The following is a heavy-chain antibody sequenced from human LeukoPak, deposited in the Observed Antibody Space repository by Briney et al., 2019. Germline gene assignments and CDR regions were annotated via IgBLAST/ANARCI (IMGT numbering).Heavy chain of an antibody. CDR3: ARPSRGGRRWFDS. J-gene: IGHJ5*01. CDR2: ISSSSSYI. D-gene: IGHD2-15*01. CDR1: GFTFSSYS. V-gene: IGHV3-21*01. Sequence: GGSLRLSCAASGFTFSSYSMNWVRQAPGKGLEWVSSISSSSSYIYYADSVKGRFTISRDNAKNSLYLQMNSLRAEDTAVYYCARPSRGGRRWFDSWGQGTLVTVSS.